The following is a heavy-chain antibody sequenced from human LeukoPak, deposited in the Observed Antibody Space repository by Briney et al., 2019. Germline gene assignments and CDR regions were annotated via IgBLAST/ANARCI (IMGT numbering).Heavy chain of an antibody. CDR1: GFTFSSYA. CDR3: AKGNSGSPTHFDY. CDR2: ISGSGGST. J-gene: IGHJ4*02. Sequence: GGSLRLSCAASGFTFSSYAMSWVRQAPGKGLEWVSAISGSGGSTYYADSMKGRFTISRDNSKNTLYLQMNSLRAEDTAVYYCAKGNSGSPTHFDYWGQGTLVTVSS. V-gene: IGHV3-23*01. D-gene: IGHD1-26*01.